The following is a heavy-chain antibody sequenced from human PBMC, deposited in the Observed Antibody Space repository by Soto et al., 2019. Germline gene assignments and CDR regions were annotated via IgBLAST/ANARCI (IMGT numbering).Heavy chain of an antibody. CDR1: GGSISSSSYY. CDR3: ARHKVDYYDSSGYYRYWYFDL. Sequence: QLQLQESGPGLVKPSETLSLTCTVSGGSISSSSYYWGWIRQPPGKGLEWIGSIHYSGSTYYNPSLKSRVTVSVDTSMNQFPLKLSSVTAADTAVYYCARHKVDYYDSSGYYRYWYFDLWGRGTLVTVSS. CDR2: IHYSGST. D-gene: IGHD3-22*01. J-gene: IGHJ2*01. V-gene: IGHV4-39*01.